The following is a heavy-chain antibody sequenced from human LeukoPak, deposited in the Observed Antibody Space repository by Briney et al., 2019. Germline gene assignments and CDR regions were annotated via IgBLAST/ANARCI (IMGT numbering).Heavy chain of an antibody. CDR2: IYYSGST. D-gene: IGHD3-22*01. V-gene: IGHV4-39*01. J-gene: IGHJ4*02. CDR3: ARPHAPNYYDSSGYYRH. Sequence: SETLSLTCAVSGASISGSGYYWGWIRQPPGKGLEWIGNIYYSGSTYYNASLQSRVTISIDTSKNQFSLRLSSVTAADTAVYYCARPHAPNYYDSSGYYRHWGQGTLVTVSS. CDR1: GASISGSGYY.